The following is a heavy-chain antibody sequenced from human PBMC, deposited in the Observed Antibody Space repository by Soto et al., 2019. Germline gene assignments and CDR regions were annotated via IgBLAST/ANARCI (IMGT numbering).Heavy chain of an antibody. CDR2: ISWNSGIK. CDR1: GFTFDGFA. V-gene: IGHV3-9*01. Sequence: EVQLVESGGGLVQPGRSLRLSCAASGFTFDGFAMHWVRQAPGKGLEWVSGISWNSGIKGYADSVKGRFTISRDNAKNSLYLQMNSLRAEDTAFYYCTKGYYGSGSYYNPIDYWGQGTLVTVSS. J-gene: IGHJ4*02. D-gene: IGHD3-10*01. CDR3: TKGYYGSGSYYNPIDY.